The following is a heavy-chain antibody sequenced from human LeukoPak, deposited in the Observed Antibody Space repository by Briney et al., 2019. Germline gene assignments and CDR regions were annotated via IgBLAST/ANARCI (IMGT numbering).Heavy chain of an antibody. D-gene: IGHD1-26*01. CDR1: GYGFTSHW. J-gene: IGHJ4*02. CDR3: ARRLPSSGSYYPFDY. Sequence: PGESLKISCKASGYGFTSHWIGWVRQMPGRGLEWMGIIYPSDSDTRYSPSFQGQVTISADKSITTAYLQWSSLKPSDTAMYYCARRLPSSGSYYPFDYWGQGTLVTVSS. CDR2: IYPSDSDT. V-gene: IGHV5-51*01.